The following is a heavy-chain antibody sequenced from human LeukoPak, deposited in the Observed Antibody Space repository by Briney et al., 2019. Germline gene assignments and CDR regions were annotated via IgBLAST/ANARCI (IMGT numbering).Heavy chain of an antibody. Sequence: QPGGSLRLSCAGYGFTLSSYAMDWVRQAPGKGLEWVSYISSSGSTIYYADSVKGRFTISRDNAKNPLFLQMSSLRAEDTAVYYCARDSDDKMGEGLDYWGQGTLVTVSS. D-gene: IGHD1-26*01. J-gene: IGHJ4*02. CDR1: GFTLSSYA. CDR3: ARDSDDKMGEGLDY. CDR2: ISSSGSTI. V-gene: IGHV3-48*04.